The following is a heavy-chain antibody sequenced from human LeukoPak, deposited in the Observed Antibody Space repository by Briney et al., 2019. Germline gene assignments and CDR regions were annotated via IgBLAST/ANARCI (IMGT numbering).Heavy chain of an antibody. CDR3: ARDSTAAAGREDAFDI. J-gene: IGHJ3*02. CDR1: GGSISSSNW. CDR2: IYHSGST. Sequence: SETLSLTCAVSGGSISSSNWWSWVRQPPGKGLEWIGEIYHSGSTNYNPSLKSRVTISVDKSKNQFSLKLSSVTAADTAVYYCARDSTAAAGREDAFDIWGQGTMVTVSS. D-gene: IGHD6-13*01. V-gene: IGHV4-4*02.